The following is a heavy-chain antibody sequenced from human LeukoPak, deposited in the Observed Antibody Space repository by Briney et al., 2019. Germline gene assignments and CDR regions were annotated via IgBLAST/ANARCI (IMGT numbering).Heavy chain of an antibody. CDR1: GFTFSSYS. Sequence: PGGSLRLSCAASGFTFSSYSMNWVRQAPGKALEWVSYTSSSSSTIYYADSVKGRFTISRDNAKNALYLQMNSLRAEDTAVYYCARAAYSSTWYVSVGDDYWGQGTLVTVSS. V-gene: IGHV3-48*01. J-gene: IGHJ4*02. CDR2: TSSSSSTI. D-gene: IGHD6-13*01. CDR3: ARAAYSSTWYVSVGDDY.